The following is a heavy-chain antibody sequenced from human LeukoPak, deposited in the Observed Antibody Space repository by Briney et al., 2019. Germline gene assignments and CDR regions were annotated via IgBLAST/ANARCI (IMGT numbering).Heavy chain of an antibody. Sequence: SETLSLTCTVSGGSISYYYWTWIRQSPGKGLEWIGQIYYTGSTYFNPSLKRRVTISVDTSRNQFSLNLTSVTAADTAVYHCARGETYNDILSFDPWGQGTLVTVSS. D-gene: IGHD3-9*01. J-gene: IGHJ5*02. CDR1: GGSISYYY. CDR3: ARGETYNDILSFDP. CDR2: IYYTGST. V-gene: IGHV4-59*01.